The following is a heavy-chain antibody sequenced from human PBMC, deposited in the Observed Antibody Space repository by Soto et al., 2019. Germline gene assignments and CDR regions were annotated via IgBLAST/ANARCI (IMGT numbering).Heavy chain of an antibody. CDR1: GDSVSSNSAA. J-gene: IGHJ5*02. V-gene: IGHV6-1*01. D-gene: IGHD6-19*01. Sequence: TCAISGDSVSSNSAAWNWIRQSPSRGLEWLGRTYYRSKWYNDYAVSVKSRITINPDTSKNQFSLQLNSVTPEDTAVYYCARDHSSGRLRNHWFDPWGQGTLVTVSS. CDR2: TYYRSKWYN. CDR3: ARDHSSGRLRNHWFDP.